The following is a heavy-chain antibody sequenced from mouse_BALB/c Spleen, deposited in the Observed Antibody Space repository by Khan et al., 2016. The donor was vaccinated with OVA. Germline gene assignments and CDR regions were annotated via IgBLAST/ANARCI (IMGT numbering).Heavy chain of an antibody. J-gene: IGHJ4*01. CDR3: ARGDYYGYAMGY. V-gene: IGHV3-2*02. Sequence: EVKLQESGPGLVKPSQSLYLTCTVTGYSITSNYAWNWIRQFPGNKLEWTGYISYSGSTNYKPSLKSRISITRDTSKNQFCLQLNSVTTEDTASYYCARGDYYGYAMGYWGQGTSITVSS. CDR1: GYSITSNYA. CDR2: ISYSGST. D-gene: IGHD1-1*01.